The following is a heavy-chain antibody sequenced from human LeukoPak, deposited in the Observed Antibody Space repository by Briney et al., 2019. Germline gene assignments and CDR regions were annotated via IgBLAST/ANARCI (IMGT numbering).Heavy chain of an antibody. J-gene: IGHJ4*02. V-gene: IGHV3-23*01. Sequence: VGSLRLSCAASGFTFSSYAMSWVRQTPGKGLEWVSSFSGSGTSTYYADSVKGRFTISRDNSKNMLYLQMNSLRAEDTAVYYCAKGLSTTIVTPLGCWGQGTLGTVSS. D-gene: IGHD5-18*01. CDR3: AKGLSTTIVTPLGC. CDR2: FSGSGTST. CDR1: GFTFSSYA.